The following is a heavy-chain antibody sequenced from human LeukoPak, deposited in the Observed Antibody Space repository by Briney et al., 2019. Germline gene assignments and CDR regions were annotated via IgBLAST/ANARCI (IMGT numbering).Heavy chain of an antibody. D-gene: IGHD3-3*01. Sequence: PSETLSLTCTVSGGSISSYYWSWIRQPPGKGLEWIGYIYYSGSTNYNPSLKSRVTISVDTSKNQFSLKLSSVTAADTAVYYCARDFGGGASFDYWGQGTLVTVSS. CDR1: GGSISSYY. CDR3: ARDFGGGASFDY. V-gene: IGHV4-59*01. CDR2: IYYSGST. J-gene: IGHJ4*02.